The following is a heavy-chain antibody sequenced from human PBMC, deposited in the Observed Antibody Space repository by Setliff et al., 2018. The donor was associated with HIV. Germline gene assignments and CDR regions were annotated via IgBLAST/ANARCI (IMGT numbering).Heavy chain of an antibody. CDR2: IYISGNT. D-gene: IGHD1-1*01. CDR1: GGSINKYY. J-gene: IGHJ6*03. Sequence: SETLSLTCSVSGGSINKYYWSWVRQPPGKGLEWLGYIYISGNTDYNPSLKSRVTMSLDTSKSEFSLKLTSLNSADTAVYYCARRPPLTTGREYYFDFWGNGTTVTVSS. V-gene: IGHV4-4*09. CDR3: ARRPPLTTGREYYFDF.